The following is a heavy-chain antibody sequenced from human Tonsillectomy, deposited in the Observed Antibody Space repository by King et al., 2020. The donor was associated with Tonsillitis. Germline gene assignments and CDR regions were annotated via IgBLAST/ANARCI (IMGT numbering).Heavy chain of an antibody. CDR1: GFTFDDYA. CDR3: AKGGYSYAPPLFGHYYMDV. Sequence: VQLVESGGGMVQPGGSLRLSCAASGFTFDDYAMHWVRQAPGKGLEWVSLINGDGGSTYYADYVEGRLIISRDNSKNSLYLQMNSLRPEDSAVYYCAKGGYSYAPPLFGHYYMDVWGKGTTVTVSS. J-gene: IGHJ6*03. V-gene: IGHV3-43*02. D-gene: IGHD5-18*01. CDR2: INGDGGST.